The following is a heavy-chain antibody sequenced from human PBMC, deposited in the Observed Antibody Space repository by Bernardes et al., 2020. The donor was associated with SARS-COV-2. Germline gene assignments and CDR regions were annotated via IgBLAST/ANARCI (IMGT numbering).Heavy chain of an antibody. CDR1: GFTLSANG. V-gene: IGHV3-48*01. CDR2: IGSSSTSK. Sequence: GGSLRLSCTASGFTLSANGLTWVRQAPGKGLEWISYIGSSSTSKYYADSVKGRFTISRDNAENTLYLQMNSLRAEDTAVYYCASAYDSSGYLGYWGQGTLVTVSS. J-gene: IGHJ4*02. D-gene: IGHD3-22*01. CDR3: ASAYDSSGYLGY.